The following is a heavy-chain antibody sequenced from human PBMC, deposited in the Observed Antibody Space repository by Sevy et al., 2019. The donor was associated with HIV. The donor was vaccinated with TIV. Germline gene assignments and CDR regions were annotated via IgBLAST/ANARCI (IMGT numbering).Heavy chain of an antibody. J-gene: IGHJ4*02. CDR1: GFAFYEYS. D-gene: IGHD2-8*01. CDR3: AREGCSRPHDY. Sequence: GGSLRLSCAASGFAFYEYSMSWIRQAPGKGLEWVATLSFGCGKINYADSVKGRFTISRENSMNSFYLQMDNLRVEDTALYYCAREGCSRPHDYWGQGTRVTVSS. CDR2: LSFGCGKI. V-gene: IGHV3-23*01.